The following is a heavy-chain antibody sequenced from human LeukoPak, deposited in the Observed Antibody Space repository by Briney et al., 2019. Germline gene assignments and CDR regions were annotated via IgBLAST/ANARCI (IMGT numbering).Heavy chain of an antibody. V-gene: IGHV3-9*01. D-gene: IGHD3-10*01. J-gene: IGHJ3*02. CDR3: ANLHGSGSYYSARSSGFDI. Sequence: GRSLRLSCAASGFTFDDYAVHWVRQAPGKGLEWVSGISWNSGSIGYADSVKGRFTISRDNAKNSLYLQMNSLRAEDTALYYCANLHGSGSYYSARSSGFDIWGQGTMVTVSS. CDR1: GFTFDDYA. CDR2: ISWNSGSI.